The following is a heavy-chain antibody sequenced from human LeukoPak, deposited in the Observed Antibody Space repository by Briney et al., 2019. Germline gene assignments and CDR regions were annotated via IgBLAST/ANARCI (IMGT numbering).Heavy chain of an antibody. V-gene: IGHV3-30*18. Sequence: GGSLRLSCAASGFTFSSHAMHWVRQAPGKGLEWVTIISYDGSNKYYADSVKGRFTISRDNSKNTLYLQMNSLRVEDTAIYYCAKDILFGSEYAFDIWGQGTMVTVSS. D-gene: IGHD3-3*01. J-gene: IGHJ3*02. CDR3: AKDILFGSEYAFDI. CDR2: ISYDGSNK. CDR1: GFTFSSHA.